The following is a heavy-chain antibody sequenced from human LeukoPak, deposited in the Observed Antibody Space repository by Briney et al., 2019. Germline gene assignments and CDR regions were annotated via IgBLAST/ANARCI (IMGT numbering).Heavy chain of an antibody. J-gene: IGHJ4*02. CDR1: ASPFGSSW. Sequence: GGPLTLSCEAPASPFGSSWFNWVGHPQGKGLVWVSRIKKDGSVTDYGESVKGRFRISRDNAKNTLYLQMNSLRVEDTAIYYCVKVRGRARVGYFDYWGQGTLVTVSS. D-gene: IGHD1-26*01. CDR2: IKKDGSVT. V-gene: IGHV3-74*01. CDR3: VKVRGRARVGYFDY.